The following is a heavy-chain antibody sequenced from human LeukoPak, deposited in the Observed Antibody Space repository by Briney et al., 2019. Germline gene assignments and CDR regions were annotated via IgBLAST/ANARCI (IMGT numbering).Heavy chain of an antibody. Sequence: SGGSLRLSCAASRFTFSDYYMSWIRQAPGKGLEWLSYIRSSGNTISYADSVKGRFTISRDNAKNSLYLQMNSLRAEDTAVYYCARDYYDSSGYPFDYWGQGTLVTVSS. CDR3: ARDYYDSSGYPFDY. CDR1: RFTFSDYY. D-gene: IGHD3-22*01. V-gene: IGHV3-11*04. CDR2: IRSSGNTI. J-gene: IGHJ4*02.